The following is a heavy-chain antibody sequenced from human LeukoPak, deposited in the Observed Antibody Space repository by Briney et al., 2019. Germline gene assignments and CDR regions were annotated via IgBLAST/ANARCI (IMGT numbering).Heavy chain of an antibody. CDR1: GGSISSYY. D-gene: IGHD3-3*01. CDR2: ISDIGSI. J-gene: IGHJ4*02. V-gene: IGHV4-59*12. CDR3: ARSTITIFGVVKYDY. Sequence: PSETLSLTCTVSGGSISSYYWSWIRQPPGKGLEWIAYISDIGSINYNPSLKSRVTISVDTSKNQFSLKLSSVTAADTAVYYCARSTITIFGVVKYDYWGQGTLVTVSS.